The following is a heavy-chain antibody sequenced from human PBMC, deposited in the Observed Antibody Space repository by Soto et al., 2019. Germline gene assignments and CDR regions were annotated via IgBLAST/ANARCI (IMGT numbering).Heavy chain of an antibody. CDR3: ARELLYYDSSGYSWDDAFDI. CDR2: IYQSGST. V-gene: IGHV4-30-2*01. J-gene: IGHJ3*02. CDR1: GGSLSSSAYS. D-gene: IGHD3-22*01. Sequence: PSETLSLTCAVSGGSLSSSAYSWSWIRRTPGKGLEWIGFIYQSGSTYYNPSLKSRVTLSLDRPKNQISLKLTSVTAADTAVYYCARELLYYDSSGYSWDDAFDIWGQGIMVTVSS.